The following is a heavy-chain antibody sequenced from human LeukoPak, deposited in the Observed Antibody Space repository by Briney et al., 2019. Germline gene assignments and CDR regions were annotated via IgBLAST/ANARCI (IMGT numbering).Heavy chain of an antibody. CDR3: ARGAVAGTFDY. D-gene: IGHD6-19*01. J-gene: IGHJ4*02. CDR2: IYYSGST. CDR1: GGSISSSSYY. V-gene: IGHV4-39*01. Sequence: PSETLSLTCTVSGGSISSSSYYWGWNRQPPGKGLEWIGSIYYSGSTYYNPSLKSRVTISVDTSKNQFSLKLSSVTAADTAVYYCARGAVAGTFDYWGQGTLVTVSS.